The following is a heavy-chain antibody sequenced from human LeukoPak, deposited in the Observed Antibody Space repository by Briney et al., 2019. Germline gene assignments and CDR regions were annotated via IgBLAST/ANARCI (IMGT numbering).Heavy chain of an antibody. D-gene: IGHD3-3*01. V-gene: IGHV3-15*07. J-gene: IGHJ4*02. Sequence: PGGSLRLSCATSGFTFSNAWMNWVRQAPGKGLEWVGRIRSNSDGGTIDYAAPVKGRFTLSRDDSKTTLYLQMNSLQTEDTAVYYCAKVNSDFWSGYNDYWGQGTLVTVSS. CDR1: GFTFSNAW. CDR3: AKVNSDFWSGYNDY. CDR2: IRSNSDGGTI.